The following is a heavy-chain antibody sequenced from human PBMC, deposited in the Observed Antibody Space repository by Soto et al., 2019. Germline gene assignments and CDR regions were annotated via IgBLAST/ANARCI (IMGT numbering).Heavy chain of an antibody. J-gene: IGHJ5*02. D-gene: IGHD2-21*01. CDR1: GAAHSSGNCY. V-gene: IGHV4-31*03. CDR3: ARLRIATNNYKCFDP. Sequence: PXETRPLTCSVSGAAHSSGNCYRSWIRQVPGKGLEWIGHIYVTGAVDYNPSLRDRITISQDTSERQFSLNLRLVTAADTAVYYCARLRIATNNYKCFDPRGQGTRVTV. CDR2: IYVTGAV.